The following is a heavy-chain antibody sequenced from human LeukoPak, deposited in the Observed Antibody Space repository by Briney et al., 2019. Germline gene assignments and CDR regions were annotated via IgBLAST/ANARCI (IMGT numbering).Heavy chain of an antibody. D-gene: IGHD3-3*01. CDR2: INTKSGRT. J-gene: IGHJ5*02. Sequence: ASVRVSCKTSGYSFTDYYIHWVRQAPGQGLEWMGWINTKSGRTSSARKFQGSVTMTRDPSITTVYMDMAWLTSDDTAIYFCARADFIDAGPYLIGPWGQGTLVTVSS. V-gene: IGHV1-2*02. CDR1: GYSFTDYY. CDR3: ARADFIDAGPYLIGP.